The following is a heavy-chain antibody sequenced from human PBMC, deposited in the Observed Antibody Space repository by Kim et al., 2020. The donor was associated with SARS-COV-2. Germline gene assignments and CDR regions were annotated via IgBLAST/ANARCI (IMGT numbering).Heavy chain of an antibody. CDR1: TSDD. D-gene: IGHD3-10*01. Sequence: TSDDINWVRQATGQGLEWMGWMNPNSGNTGYAQKFQGRVTMTRNTSISTAYMELISLRSEDTAVYYCARDVRMVRGVIITRAYYYYYMDV. V-gene: IGHV1-8*01. CDR2: MNPNSGNT. CDR3: ARDVRMVRGVIITRAYYYYYMDV. J-gene: IGHJ6*03.